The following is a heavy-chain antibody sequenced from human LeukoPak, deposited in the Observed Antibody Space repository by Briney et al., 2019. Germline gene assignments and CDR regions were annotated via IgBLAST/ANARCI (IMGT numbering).Heavy chain of an antibody. CDR1: GFIFSNYA. CDR3: AKDQSIEKWFCFHY. J-gene: IGHJ4*02. Sequence: GGSLRLSCGASGFIFSNYAMSWVRQAPGKGLEWVSAISGSGVYTYYADSVKGRFTISRDNSKNMIYLQMNSLRVEDTAVYHCAKDQSIEKWFCFHYWGQGTLVTVSS. V-gene: IGHV3-23*01. D-gene: IGHD3-10*01. CDR2: ISGSGVYT.